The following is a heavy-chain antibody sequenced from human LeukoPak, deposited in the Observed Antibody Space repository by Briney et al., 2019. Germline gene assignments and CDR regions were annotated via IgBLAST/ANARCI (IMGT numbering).Heavy chain of an antibody. V-gene: IGHV1-69*04. CDR2: IIPILGIA. Sequence: SVKVSCKASGGTFSSYALSWVRQAPGQGLEWMGRIIPILGIANYAQKFQGRVTITADKSTSTAYMELSSLRSEDTAVYYCARDRAVIRWFDPWGQGTLVTVSS. D-gene: IGHD3-10*01. CDR3: ARDRAVIRWFDP. CDR1: GGTFSSYA. J-gene: IGHJ5*02.